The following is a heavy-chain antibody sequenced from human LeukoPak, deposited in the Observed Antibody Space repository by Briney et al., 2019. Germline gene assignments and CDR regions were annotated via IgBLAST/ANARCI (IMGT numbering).Heavy chain of an antibody. CDR1: GYSFTSYW. V-gene: IGHV5-51*01. CDR3: ARLSGGYYDSSGPPDY. CDR2: IYPGDSDT. D-gene: IGHD3-22*01. J-gene: IGHJ4*02. Sequence: GESLKISCKGSGYSFTSYWIGWVRQMPGKGLEWMGIIYPGDSDTRYSPSFQGQVTISADKSISTAYLQWSSLKASDTAMYYCARLSGGYYDSSGPPDYWGQGTLVTVSS.